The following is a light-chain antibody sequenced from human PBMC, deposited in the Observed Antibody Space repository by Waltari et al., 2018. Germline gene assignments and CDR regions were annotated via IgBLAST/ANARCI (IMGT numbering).Light chain of an antibody. J-gene: IGLJ3*02. CDR3: QSYDTSLSVV. Sequence: SVLTQPPSVSGAPGQKVTISCTGSGSNIGAGHAVHWYQQLPRAAPNPLIYGSTSRPLGVPDRFFGSTSGTSASLAITGLQAEDEGDYYCQSYDTSLSVVFGGGTKLTVL. V-gene: IGLV1-40*01. CDR1: GSNIGAGHA. CDR2: GST.